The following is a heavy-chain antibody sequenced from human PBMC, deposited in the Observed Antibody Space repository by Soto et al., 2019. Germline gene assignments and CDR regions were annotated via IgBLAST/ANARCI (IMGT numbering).Heavy chain of an antibody. CDR2: IYPGDSDT. CDR1: GGRFIDHG. Sequence: PVVPLHVCCKGSGGRFIDHGSRWMRQITGKGLEWMGIIYPGDSDTRYSPSFQGQVTISADKSISTAYLQWSSLKASDTAMYYCARASWARYYYYVMDVWGQGTTVTVSS. D-gene: IGHD1-26*01. J-gene: IGHJ6*02. CDR3: ARASWARYYYYVMDV. V-gene: IGHV5-51*01.